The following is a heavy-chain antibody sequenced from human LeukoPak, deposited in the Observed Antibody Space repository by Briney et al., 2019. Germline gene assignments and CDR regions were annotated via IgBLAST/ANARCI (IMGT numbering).Heavy chain of an antibody. CDR3: ARGIRQYAKSYFDY. CDR2: ISSSGTTI. D-gene: IGHD4-11*01. Sequence: GGSLRLSCAASGFTFSDYYMSWIRQAPGKGLEWLSYISSSGTTIYYTDSVKGRFTISRDNAKNSLYLQMNSLRAEDTAVYYCARGIRQYAKSYFDYWGQGTLVTVSS. J-gene: IGHJ4*02. CDR1: GFTFSDYY. V-gene: IGHV3-11*01.